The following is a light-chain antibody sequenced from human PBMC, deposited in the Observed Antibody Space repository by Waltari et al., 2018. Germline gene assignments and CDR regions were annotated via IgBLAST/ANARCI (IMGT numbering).Light chain of an antibody. CDR1: SSDVGGYDY. CDR3: CSYAVSHSWV. J-gene: IGLJ3*02. CDR2: EVS. Sequence: QSALTQPRSVSGSPGQSVTLSCTGTSSDVGGYDYVSWYKQRPGKAPKVMVYEVSMRPSGVPDRFSGSKPGNTASLTISGLQAEDEAEYDCCSYAVSHSWVFGGGTRLTVL. V-gene: IGLV2-11*01.